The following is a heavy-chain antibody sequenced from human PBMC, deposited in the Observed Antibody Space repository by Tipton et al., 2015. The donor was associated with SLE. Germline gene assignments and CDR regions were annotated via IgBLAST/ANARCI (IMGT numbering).Heavy chain of an antibody. CDR2: IYYSGST. CDR1: GGSISSSSYY. V-gene: IGHV4-39*01. J-gene: IGHJ4*02. D-gene: IGHD5-12*01. Sequence: TLSLTCTVSGGSISSSSYYWGWIRQPPGKGLEWIGSIYYSGSTYYNPSLKSRVTISVDTSKNQFSLKLSSVTAADTAVYYCARHKVATILFYFDYWGQGTLVTVSS. CDR3: ARHKVATILFYFDY.